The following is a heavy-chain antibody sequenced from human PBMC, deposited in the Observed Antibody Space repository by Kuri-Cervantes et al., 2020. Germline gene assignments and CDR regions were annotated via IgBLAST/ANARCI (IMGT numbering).Heavy chain of an antibody. D-gene: IGHD4-17*01. V-gene: IGHV3-9*01. CDR3: ATGNPTVTSYYYYYYIDV. J-gene: IGHJ6*03. CDR1: GFTFDDYA. CDR2: ISWNSGSI. Sequence: GGSLRLSCAASGFTFDDYAMHWVRQAPGKGLEWVSGISWNSGSIGYADSVKGRFTISRDNAKNSLYLQMNSLRAEDTAVYYCATGNPTVTSYYYYYYIDVWGKGTTVTVSS.